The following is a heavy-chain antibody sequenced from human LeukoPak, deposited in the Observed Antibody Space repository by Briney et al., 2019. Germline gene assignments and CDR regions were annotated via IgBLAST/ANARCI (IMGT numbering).Heavy chain of an antibody. J-gene: IGHJ6*02. CDR2: ISYDGSNK. CDR1: GFTFSSYG. V-gene: IGHV3-30*03. Sequence: PGRSLRLSCAASGFTFSSYGMHWVRQAPGKGLEWVAVISYDGSNKYYADSVKGRFTISRDNSKNTLYLQMNSLRAEDTAVYYCARDSVVVSSSSIGYGMDVWGQGTTVTVSS. D-gene: IGHD6-6*01. CDR3: ARDSVVVSSSSIGYGMDV.